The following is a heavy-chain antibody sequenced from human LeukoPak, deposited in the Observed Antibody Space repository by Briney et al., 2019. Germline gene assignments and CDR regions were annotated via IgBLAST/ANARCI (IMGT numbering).Heavy chain of an antibody. CDR3: ARAGGSTVSHSDY. D-gene: IGHD4-17*01. V-gene: IGHV3-21*01. CDR2: ISSSTSYI. CDR1: GFTFSSYS. J-gene: IGHJ4*02. Sequence: GGSLRLSCAASGFTFSSYSMNWIRQAPGKGVEWVSSISSSTSYIYYADSVKGRFTISKDNAKNSLYLQMNSLRAEDTAVYYCARAGGSTVSHSDYWGQGTLVTVSS.